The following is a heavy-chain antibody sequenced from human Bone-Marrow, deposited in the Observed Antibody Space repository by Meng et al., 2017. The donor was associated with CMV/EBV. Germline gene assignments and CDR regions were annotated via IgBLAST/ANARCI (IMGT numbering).Heavy chain of an antibody. CDR3: ARSHYGSGRAFDI. CDR1: GFTFSSDW. V-gene: IGHV3-74*01. J-gene: IGHJ3*02. CDR2: ISSDGTST. D-gene: IGHD3-10*01. Sequence: AAAGFTFSSDWRQWVRQAPGKGLVWVSRISSDGTSTRYADSVKGRFTISRDNAKNTLYLQMNSLRAEDTAVYYCARSHYGSGRAFDIWGQGTMVTVSS.